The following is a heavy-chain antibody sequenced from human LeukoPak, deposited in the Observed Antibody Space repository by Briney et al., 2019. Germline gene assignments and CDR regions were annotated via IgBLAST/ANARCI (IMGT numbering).Heavy chain of an antibody. J-gene: IGHJ4*02. CDR1: GGSFRGYY. D-gene: IGHD5-18*01. CDR3: ARGRKYTSGYRVTELGSGYSDY. Sequence: SETLSLTCALYGGSFRGYYWSWLGQPPGKGLEWIGEINHSGSTNYNPSLTSRVTISVDTSKNQFSLKLSSVTAADTAVYYCARGRKYTSGYRVTELGSGYSDYWGQGTLVTVSS. CDR2: INHSGST. V-gene: IGHV4-34*01.